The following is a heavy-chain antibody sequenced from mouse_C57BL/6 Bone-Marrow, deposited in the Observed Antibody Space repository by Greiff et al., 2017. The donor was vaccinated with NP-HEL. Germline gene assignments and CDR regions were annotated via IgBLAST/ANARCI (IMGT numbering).Heavy chain of an antibody. CDR3: AREGDYYGSDY. D-gene: IGHD1-1*01. V-gene: IGHV1-52*01. Sequence: QVQLQQPGAELVRPGSSVKLSCKASGYTFTSYWMHWVKQRPIQGLEWIGNIDPSDSETHYNQKFKDKATLTVDKSSSTAYMQLSSLTSEDSAVYYCAREGDYYGSDYWGKGTLVTVSA. CDR2: IDPSDSET. CDR1: GYTFTSYW. J-gene: IGHJ3*01.